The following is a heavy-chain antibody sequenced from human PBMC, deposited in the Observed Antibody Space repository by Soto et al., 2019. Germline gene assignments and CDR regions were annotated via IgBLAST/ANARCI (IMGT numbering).Heavy chain of an antibody. V-gene: IGHV3-21*01. CDR3: ASGPYFEILTGYFDP. D-gene: IGHD3-9*01. CDR1: GFTFSSYT. Sequence: GGSLRLSCAASGFTFSSYTMNWVRQAPGKGLECVSSISSSSTSVYYADSVKGRFTISRDNAKNSLYLQMNSLRAEDTAVYYCASGPYFEILTGYFDPWGQGTLVTVS. J-gene: IGHJ5*02. CDR2: ISSSSTSV.